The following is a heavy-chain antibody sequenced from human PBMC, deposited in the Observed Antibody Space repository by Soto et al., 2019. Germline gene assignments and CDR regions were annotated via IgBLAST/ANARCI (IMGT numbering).Heavy chain of an antibody. CDR2: ISYDGSNK. Sequence: QVQLVESGGGVVQPGRSLRLSCAASGFTFSSYAMHWVRQAPGKGLEWVAVISYDGSNKYYADSVKGRFTISRDNSKNTLYLQMNSLRAEDTAVYYCARDTQGEQRLVLDYWGQGTLVTVSS. J-gene: IGHJ4*02. CDR1: GFTFSSYA. V-gene: IGHV3-30-3*01. CDR3: ARDTQGEQRLVLDY. D-gene: IGHD6-13*01.